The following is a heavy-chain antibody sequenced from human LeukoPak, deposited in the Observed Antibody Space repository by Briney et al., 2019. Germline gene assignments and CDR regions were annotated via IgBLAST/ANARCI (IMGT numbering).Heavy chain of an antibody. Sequence: GGSLRLSCAASGFTFSNAWMSWVRQAPGKGLEWVVRIKSKTDGGTTDYAAPVRGRFTISRDDSKNTLYLQLNSLKTDDTAVYYCTVAGTYWGQGTLVTVSS. CDR1: GFTFSNAW. J-gene: IGHJ4*02. CDR3: TVAGTY. CDR2: IKSKTDGGTT. D-gene: IGHD6-19*01. V-gene: IGHV3-15*01.